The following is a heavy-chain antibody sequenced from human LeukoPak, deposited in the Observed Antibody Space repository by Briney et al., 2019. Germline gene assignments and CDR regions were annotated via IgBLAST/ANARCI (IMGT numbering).Heavy chain of an antibody. CDR1: GFTFSSYT. V-gene: IGHV3-64D*06. J-gene: IGHJ4*02. CDR2: ISSNRGSI. D-gene: IGHD6-13*01. CDR3: VKGLPGYGGQLDY. Sequence: GGSLRLSCSASGFTFSSYTMYWVRQAPGKGLEYVSLISSNRGSIYYADSVKGRFTISRDNSKNTLYLEMSSLRVEDTAVYYCVKGLPGYGGQLDYWGQGTLVTVSS.